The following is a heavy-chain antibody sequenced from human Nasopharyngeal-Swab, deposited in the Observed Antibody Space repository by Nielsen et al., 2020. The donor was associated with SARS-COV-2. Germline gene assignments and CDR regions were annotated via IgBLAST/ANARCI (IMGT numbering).Heavy chain of an antibody. CDR3: ARQAAYCGGDCFDY. Sequence: ASVKVSCKASGYTFTSYGISWVRQAPGQGLEWMGWISAYNGNTNYAQKLQGRVTMTTDTSTSTAYMGLRSLRSDDTAVYYCARQAAYCGGDCFDYWGQGTLVTVSS. J-gene: IGHJ4*02. CDR2: ISAYNGNT. V-gene: IGHV1-18*01. D-gene: IGHD2-21*01. CDR1: GYTFTSYG.